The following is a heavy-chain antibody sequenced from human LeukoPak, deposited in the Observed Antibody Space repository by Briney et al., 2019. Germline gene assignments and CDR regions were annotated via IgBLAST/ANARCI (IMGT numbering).Heavy chain of an antibody. CDR2: IYYSGST. CDR3: ARGGVLPRAFDA. V-gene: IGHV4-31*03. D-gene: IGHD3-16*01. Sequence: KPSQTLSLTCTVSGGSISSGGYYWSWIRQHPGKGLEWIGYIYYSGSTYYNPSLKSRVTISVDTSKNQFSLKLSSVTAADTAVYFCARGGVLPRAFDAWGQGTLVTVSS. CDR1: GGSISSGGYY. J-gene: IGHJ5*02.